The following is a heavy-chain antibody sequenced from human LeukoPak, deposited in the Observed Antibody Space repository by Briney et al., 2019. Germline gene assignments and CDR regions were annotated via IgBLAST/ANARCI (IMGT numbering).Heavy chain of an antibody. D-gene: IGHD2-21*01. CDR2: INPNSGGT. Sequence: APVNVSCKASGYTFTGYYMHWVRQAPGQGLEWMGRINPNSGGTNYAQKFQGRVTMTRDTSISTAYMELSRLRSDDTAVYYCARSGFAVPFDYWGQGTLVTVSS. V-gene: IGHV1-2*06. J-gene: IGHJ4*02. CDR1: GYTFTGYY. CDR3: ARSGFAVPFDY.